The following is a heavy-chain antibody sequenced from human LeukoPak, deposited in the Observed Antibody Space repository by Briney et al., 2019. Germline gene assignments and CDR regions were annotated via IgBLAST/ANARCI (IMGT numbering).Heavy chain of an antibody. V-gene: IGHV4-59*01. CDR2: IYYSGST. J-gene: IGHJ3*02. CDR3: ARAGKFENAFDI. Sequence: SSETLSLTCTVSGGSISSYYWSWIRQPPGKGLEWIGYIYYSGSTNYNPSLKSRVTISVDTSKNQFSLKLSSVTAADTAVYYCARAGKFENAFDIWGQGTMVTVSS. CDR1: GGSISSYY.